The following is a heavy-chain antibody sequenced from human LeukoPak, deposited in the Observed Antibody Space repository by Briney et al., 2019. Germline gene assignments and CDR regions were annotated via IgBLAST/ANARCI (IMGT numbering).Heavy chain of an antibody. V-gene: IGHV3-48*04. CDR1: GFTFNNYC. D-gene: IGHD3-10*02. J-gene: IGHJ6*04. CDR2: ISSSGSTI. CDR3: AELGITMIGGV. Sequence: GGSLRLSCAASGFTFNNYCMNWVRQAPGKGLEWVSYISSSGSTIYYADSVKGRFTISRDNAKNSLYLQMNSLRAEDTAVYYCAELGITMIGGVWGKGTTVTISS.